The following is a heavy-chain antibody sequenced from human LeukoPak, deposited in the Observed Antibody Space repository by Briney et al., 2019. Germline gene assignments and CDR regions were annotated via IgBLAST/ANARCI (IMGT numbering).Heavy chain of an antibody. Sequence: SETLSLTCTVSGGSISSYYWSWIRQPPGKGLEWIGYIYYSGSTNYNPSLKSRVTISVDTSKNQFSLKLSSVTAADTAVYYCARGRGLGEFDYWGQGTLVTVSS. D-gene: IGHD1-26*01. J-gene: IGHJ4*02. CDR3: ARGRGLGEFDY. V-gene: IGHV4-59*12. CDR2: IYYSGST. CDR1: GGSISSYY.